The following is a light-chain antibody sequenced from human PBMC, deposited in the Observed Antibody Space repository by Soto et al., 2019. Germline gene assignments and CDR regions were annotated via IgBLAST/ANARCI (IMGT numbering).Light chain of an antibody. J-gene: IGLJ2*01. CDR2: EVS. V-gene: IGLV2-14*01. CDR1: DSDVGGYNY. CDR3: SSYTISSTVV. Sequence: QSVLTQPASVSRSPGQSITISCTGTDSDVGGYNYVSWYQQHPGKAPKLMLYEVSNRPSGVSNRFSGSKSGNTASLTISGLRAEDESDYYCSSYTISSTVVFGGGTKVTVL.